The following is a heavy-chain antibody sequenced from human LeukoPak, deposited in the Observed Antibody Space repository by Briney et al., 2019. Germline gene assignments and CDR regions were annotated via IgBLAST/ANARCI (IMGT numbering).Heavy chain of an antibody. CDR3: ALNRGSGWYFHY. CDR2: ISYDESNT. Sequence: GGSLRLSCAASGFTFSSYWMSWVRQAPGKGLEWVATISYDESNTYFADSVKGRFTISRDNSKNTLYLQMNSLRADDTAVYYCALNRGSGWYFHYWGQGTLVTVSS. D-gene: IGHD6-19*01. CDR1: GFTFSSYW. V-gene: IGHV3-30*03. J-gene: IGHJ4*02.